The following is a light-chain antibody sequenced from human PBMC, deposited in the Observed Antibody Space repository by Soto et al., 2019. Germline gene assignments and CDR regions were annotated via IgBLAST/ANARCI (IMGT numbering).Light chain of an antibody. V-gene: IGLV2-8*01. Sequence: QSVLTQPPSASGSPGQSGTSSCTGSTSDVGGYEYVSWYQQHPGKAPKLMIFEVNKRPSGVPNRFSGSKSGNTASLTVSGLQSEDEASYYCSSFAGANSWVFGGGTKVTVL. CDR3: SSFAGANSWV. CDR1: TSDVGGYEY. CDR2: EVN. J-gene: IGLJ3*02.